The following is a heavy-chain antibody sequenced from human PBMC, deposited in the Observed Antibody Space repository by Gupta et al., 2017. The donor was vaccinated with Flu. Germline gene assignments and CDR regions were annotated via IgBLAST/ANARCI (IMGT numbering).Heavy chain of an antibody. J-gene: IGHJ4*02. CDR3: ARGVAAAYFDY. V-gene: IGHV3-53*01. CDR2: IYSGGST. D-gene: IGHD6-13*01. Sequence: GGTVSSNYMSWIRQAPGKGLEWVSVIYSGGSTYYADSVKGRLTISRDNSKNTLYLQMNSLRAEDTAVYYCARGVAAAYFDYWGQGTLVTVSS. CDR1: GGTVSSNY.